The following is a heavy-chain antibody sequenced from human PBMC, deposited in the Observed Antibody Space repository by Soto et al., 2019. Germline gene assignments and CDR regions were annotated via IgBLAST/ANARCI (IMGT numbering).Heavy chain of an antibody. CDR2: INHSGST. V-gene: IGHV4-34*01. J-gene: IGHJ3*02. CDR1: GGSFSGYY. D-gene: IGHD6-13*01. CDR3: ARVGYSSSWYGRGAFDI. Sequence: QVKLQQWGAGLLKPSETLSLTCAVYGGSFSGYYWSWIRQPPRKGLEWIGEINHSGSTNYNPSLKSRVTISTETSKNQSALKRTSVTAADTAVYYCARVGYSSSWYGRGAFDIWGQGTMVTVSS.